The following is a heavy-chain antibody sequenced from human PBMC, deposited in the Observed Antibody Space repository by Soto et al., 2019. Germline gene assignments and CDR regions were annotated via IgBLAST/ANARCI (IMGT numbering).Heavy chain of an antibody. CDR1: GGTFSSYA. CDR3: AIGYCSSTSCSRYYYYYYGMEV. CDR2: IIPIFGTA. J-gene: IGHJ6*04. Sequence: SVKVSCKASGGTFSSYAISCVRQAPGQGLEWMGGIIPIFGTANYAQKFQGRVTITADESTSTAYIELSSLRSEDTAVYYCAIGYCSSTSCSRYYYYYYGMEVWGKGTTVTVSP. V-gene: IGHV1-69*13. D-gene: IGHD2-2*01.